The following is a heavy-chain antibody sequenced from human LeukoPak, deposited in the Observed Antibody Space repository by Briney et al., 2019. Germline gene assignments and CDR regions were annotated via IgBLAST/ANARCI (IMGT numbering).Heavy chain of an antibody. CDR2: ISGSGGST. V-gene: IGHV3-23*01. Sequence: GGSPRLSCAASGFTFSSYAMSWVRQAPGKGPEWVSAISGSGGSTYYADSVKGRVTISRDNSKNTLSLQMNSLRAEDTAVYYCAARDILPGYAWSRMSDSWGQGTLVTVSS. CDR1: GFTFSSYA. CDR3: AARDILPGYAWSRMSDS. D-gene: IGHD3-9*01. J-gene: IGHJ4*02.